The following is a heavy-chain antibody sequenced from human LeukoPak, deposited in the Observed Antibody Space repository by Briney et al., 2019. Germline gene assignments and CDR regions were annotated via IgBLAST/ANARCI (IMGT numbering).Heavy chain of an antibody. D-gene: IGHD2-15*01. J-gene: IGHJ4*02. CDR1: GFTFSVHN. Sequence: PGGSLRLSCTASGFTFSVHNMHCVRQAPGKGLEWVAFIWSDGNWQSYADSVKGRFTISRDDSKNTLYLQMNSLRAEDTALYYCAKRRSTVDCSGGSCYYFDYWGQGTLVSVSS. CDR2: IWSDGNWQ. V-gene: IGHV3-30*02. CDR3: AKRRSTVDCSGGSCYYFDY.